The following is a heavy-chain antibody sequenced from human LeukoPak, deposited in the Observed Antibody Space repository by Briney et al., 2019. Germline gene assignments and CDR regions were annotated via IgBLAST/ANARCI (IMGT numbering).Heavy chain of an antibody. V-gene: IGHV1-8*01. J-gene: IGHJ6*02. CDR1: GYTFTSYD. Sequence: ASVKVSCKASGYTFTSYDMNWVRQAPGQGLEWMGWMNPNSGNTGYAQKFQGRVTMTRDTSISTAYMELSSLRSEDTAVYYCARALRHITMVRGVPYYYYYGMDVWGQGTTVTVSS. D-gene: IGHD3-10*01. CDR2: MNPNSGNT. CDR3: ARALRHITMVRGVPYYYYYGMDV.